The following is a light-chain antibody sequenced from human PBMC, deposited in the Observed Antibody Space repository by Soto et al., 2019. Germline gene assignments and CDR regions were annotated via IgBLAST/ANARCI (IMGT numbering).Light chain of an antibody. Sequence: QSALTQPPSASGSPGQSVTISCTGTSSGVGGYNYVSWYQQHPGKAPKLMIYDVSKRPSGVPDRFSGSKSGNTASLTVSGLHAEDEADYYCSSYAGSNSVVFGGGTKLTVL. CDR2: DVS. CDR1: SSGVGGYNY. V-gene: IGLV2-8*01. J-gene: IGLJ2*01. CDR3: SSYAGSNSVV.